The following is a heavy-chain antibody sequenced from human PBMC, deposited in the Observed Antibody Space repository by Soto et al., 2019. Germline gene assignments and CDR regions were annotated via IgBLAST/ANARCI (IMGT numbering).Heavy chain of an antibody. CDR1: GGSVSSGSYY. D-gene: IGHD6-19*01. CDR3: ARVSSGWYYFDY. Sequence: SETLSLTCTVSGGSVSSGSYYWSWVRQPPGKGLEWIGYMYNSGSTNYNPSLKSRVIISVDTSKNQFSLKLSSVTAADTAVYYCARVSSGWYYFDYWGQGTLVTVSS. CDR2: MYNSGST. V-gene: IGHV4-61*01. J-gene: IGHJ4*02.